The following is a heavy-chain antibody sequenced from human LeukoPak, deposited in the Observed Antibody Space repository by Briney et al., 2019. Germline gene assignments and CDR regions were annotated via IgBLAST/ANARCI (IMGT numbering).Heavy chain of an antibody. J-gene: IGHJ3*02. CDR1: GGSISSGSYY. CDR2: IYTSGST. D-gene: IGHD3-22*01. Sequence: PSETLSLTCTVSGGSISSGSYYWSWIRQPAGKGLEWIGRIYTSGSTYYNPSLKSRVTISVDTSKNQFSLKLSSVTAADTAVYYCARQKWRYYYDSNSKSLDAFDIWGQGTMVTVSS. V-gene: IGHV4-61*02. CDR3: ARQKWRYYYDSNSKSLDAFDI.